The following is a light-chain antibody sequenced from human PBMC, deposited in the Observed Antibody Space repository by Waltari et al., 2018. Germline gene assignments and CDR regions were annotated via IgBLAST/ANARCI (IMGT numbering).Light chain of an antibody. Sequence: QSVLTQPPSASGTPGQRVTISCSGSSSNIGSNYVYWYQQLPGTAPKLLIYRNKQRPSGVPDRFSGSNSGTSASLAISGLRSEDEADYYCAAWDDSLSGFVVFGGGTKLTVL. CDR2: RNK. V-gene: IGLV1-47*01. CDR1: SSNIGSNY. CDR3: AAWDDSLSGFVV. J-gene: IGLJ2*01.